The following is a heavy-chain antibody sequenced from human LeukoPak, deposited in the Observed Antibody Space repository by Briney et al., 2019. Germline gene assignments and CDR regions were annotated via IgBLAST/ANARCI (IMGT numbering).Heavy chain of an antibody. CDR2: IRYDGSNK. V-gene: IGHV3-30*02. CDR1: GFTFRSYG. D-gene: IGHD3-10*01. CDR3: AKDPTVRGVSLDY. Sequence: GGSLTLSCAASGFTFRSYGMHWVRQAPGKGLEWVAFIRYDGSNKYYADSVKGRFTISRDNSKNTLYLQMNSLRAEDTAVYYCAKDPTVRGVSLDYWGQGTLVTVSS. J-gene: IGHJ4*02.